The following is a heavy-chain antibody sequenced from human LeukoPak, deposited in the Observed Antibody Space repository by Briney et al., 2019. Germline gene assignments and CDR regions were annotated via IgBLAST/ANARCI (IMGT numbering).Heavy chain of an antibody. CDR2: ISYDGSNE. V-gene: IGHV3-30*18. Sequence: PGRSLRLSCAASGFTFSSYGMHWVRQAPGKGLEWVAVISYDGSNEYYADSVKGRFTISRDNSKNTLYLQMNSLRAEDTAVYYCAKDQIISGGYCTNGVCPSFGMDVWGQGTTVTVSS. CDR3: AKDQIISGGYCTNGVCPSFGMDV. J-gene: IGHJ6*02. CDR1: GFTFSSYG. D-gene: IGHD2-8*01.